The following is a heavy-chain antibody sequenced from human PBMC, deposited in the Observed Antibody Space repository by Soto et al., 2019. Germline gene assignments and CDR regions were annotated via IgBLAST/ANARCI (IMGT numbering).Heavy chain of an antibody. CDR3: AREYCSSTSCRTYNWFDP. D-gene: IGHD2-2*01. V-gene: IGHV4-34*01. CDR2: INHSGST. J-gene: IGHJ5*02. CDR1: GGSFSGYY. Sequence: SETLSLTCAVYGGSFSGYYWSWIRQPPWKGLEWIGEINHSGSTNYNPSLKSRVTISVDTSKNQFSLKLSSVTAADTAVYYCAREYCSSTSCRTYNWFDPWGQGTLVTVSS.